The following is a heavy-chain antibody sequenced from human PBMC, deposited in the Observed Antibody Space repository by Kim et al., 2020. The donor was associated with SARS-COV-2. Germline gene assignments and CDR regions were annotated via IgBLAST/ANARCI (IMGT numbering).Heavy chain of an antibody. CDR3: ARTPTLVRGGGDAFDI. J-gene: IGHJ3*02. V-gene: IGHV4-39*07. Sequence: YLKRRVTISVDTSKNQFSLKLSSVTAADTAVYYCARTPTLVRGGGDAFDIWGQGTMVTVSS. D-gene: IGHD3-10*01.